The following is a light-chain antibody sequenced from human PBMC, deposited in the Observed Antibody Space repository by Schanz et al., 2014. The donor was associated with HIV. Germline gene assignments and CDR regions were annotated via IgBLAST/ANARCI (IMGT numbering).Light chain of an antibody. V-gene: IGLV2-11*01. Sequence: QSALTQPRSVSGSPGQSVTISCTGTAGDVGSYDYVSWYQQHPGKAPKIMIYEVSKRPSGVPDRFSGSKSGNTASLTVSGLQAEDEADYYCSSYTSSTTYVFGTGTKLTVL. CDR2: EVS. CDR1: AGDVGSYDY. CDR3: SSYTSSTTYV. J-gene: IGLJ1*01.